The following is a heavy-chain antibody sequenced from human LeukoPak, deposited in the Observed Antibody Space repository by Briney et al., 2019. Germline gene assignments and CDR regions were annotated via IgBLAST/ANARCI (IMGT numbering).Heavy chain of an antibody. CDR2: IYTSGST. V-gene: IGHV4-61*02. Sequence: SETLSLTCTVSGYSISSGYYWSWIRQPAGKGLEWIGRIYTSGSTNYNPSLKSRVTISVDTSKNQFSLKLSSVTAADTAVYYCARVGNITMIVVAHAFDIWGQGTMVTVSS. D-gene: IGHD3-22*01. CDR1: GYSISSGYY. CDR3: ARVGNITMIVVAHAFDI. J-gene: IGHJ3*02.